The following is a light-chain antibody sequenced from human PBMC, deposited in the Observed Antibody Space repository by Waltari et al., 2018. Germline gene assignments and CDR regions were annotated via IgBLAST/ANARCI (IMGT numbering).Light chain of an antibody. J-gene: IGLJ3*02. CDR2: EVT. Sequence: QSVLTQPASVSGSPGQSITISCTGTSRDIGFYHYVPWYHQHPGKAPNLLIFEVTDRPSGVSFRFSGAKSANTASLTISGLQTEDEADYYCSSFSHDNTLVFGGGTKLTVL. CDR3: SSFSHDNTLV. V-gene: IGLV2-14*03. CDR1: SRDIGFYHY.